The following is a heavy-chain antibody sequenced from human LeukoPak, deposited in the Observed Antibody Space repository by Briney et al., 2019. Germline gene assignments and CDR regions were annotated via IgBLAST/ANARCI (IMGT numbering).Heavy chain of an antibody. V-gene: IGHV4-39*07. Sequence: PSETLSLTCTVSGGSISSSSYYWGWIRQPPGKGLEWIGSIYYSGSTYYNPSLKSRVTISVDTSKNQFSLKLSSVTAADTAVYYCARGLQATVTRGFDYWGQGTLVTVSS. CDR2: IYYSGST. D-gene: IGHD4-11*01. J-gene: IGHJ4*02. CDR1: GGSISSSSYY. CDR3: ARGLQATVTRGFDY.